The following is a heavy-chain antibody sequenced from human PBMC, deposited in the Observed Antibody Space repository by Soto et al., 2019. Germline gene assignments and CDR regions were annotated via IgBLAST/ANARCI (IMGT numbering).Heavy chain of an antibody. CDR1: GFTLSDYY. J-gene: IGHJ4*02. CDR3: AGAHSSSLGY. V-gene: IGHV3-11*06. Sequence: PGGSLRLSCAASGFTLSDYYMSWIRQAPGKGLEWVSYISSSSSYTNYADSVKGRFTISRDNAKNSLYLQMNSLRAEDTAVYYCAGAHSSSLGYWGQGTLVTVSS. D-gene: IGHD6-13*01. CDR2: ISSSSSYT.